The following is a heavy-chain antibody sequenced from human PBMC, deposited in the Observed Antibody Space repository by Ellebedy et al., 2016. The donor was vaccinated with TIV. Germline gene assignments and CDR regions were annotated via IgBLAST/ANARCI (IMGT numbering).Heavy chain of an antibody. J-gene: IGHJ6*02. CDR2: ISSSSSYI. CDR3: ARDSPPDSLYYYYYGMDV. D-gene: IGHD2-21*01. V-gene: IGHV3-21*01. CDR1: GFTFSSYS. Sequence: GESLKISCAASGFTFSSYSMNWVRQAPGKGLEWVSSISSSSSYIYYADSVKGRFTISRDNAKNSLYLQMNSLRAEDTAVYYCARDSPPDSLYYYYYGMDVWGQGTTVTVSS.